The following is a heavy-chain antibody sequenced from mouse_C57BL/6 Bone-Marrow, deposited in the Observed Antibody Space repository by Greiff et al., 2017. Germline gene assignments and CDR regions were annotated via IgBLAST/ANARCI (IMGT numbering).Heavy chain of an antibody. D-gene: IGHD2-12*01. CDR2: INSDGGST. CDR1: EYEFPYHD. V-gene: IGHV5-2*03. CDR3: SRRLRPAY. J-gene: IGHJ2*01. Sequence: EVKLVESGGGLVQPGESLKLSCESNEYEFPYHDMSWVRKTPEKRLELVAAINSDGGSTYYTDTMERRATISSDNTNKSLYLHMCILSSVDTALYYCSRRLRPAYWGQGTTLTVSS.